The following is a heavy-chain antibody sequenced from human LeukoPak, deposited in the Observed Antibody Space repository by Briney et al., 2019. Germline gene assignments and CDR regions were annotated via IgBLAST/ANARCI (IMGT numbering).Heavy chain of an antibody. D-gene: IGHD2-2*01. J-gene: IGHJ4*02. CDR3: AKERSTTTWYDH. CDR1: GFIVNSYV. CDR2: IRGSGGST. Sequence: GGSLRLSCAASGFIVNSYVMSWVRQAPGKGLEWVSLIRGSGGSTYYADSVRGRFTISRDNSKNTVYLQMNSLRAEDTAVYYCAKERSTTTWYDHWGQGILVTVSS. V-gene: IGHV3-23*01.